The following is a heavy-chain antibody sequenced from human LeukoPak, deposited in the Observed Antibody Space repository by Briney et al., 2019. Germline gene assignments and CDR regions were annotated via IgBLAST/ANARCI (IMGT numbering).Heavy chain of an antibody. CDR3: ARELRYFDWLRWFDP. CDR2: INPNSGGT. J-gene: IGHJ5*02. Sequence: GASVKVSCKASGYTFTGYYMHWVRQAPGQGLEWMGWINPNSGGTNYAQKFQGRVTMTRDTSISTAYMELSRLRSDDTAVYYCARELRYFDWLRWFDPGGQGTLVTVSS. D-gene: IGHD3-9*01. V-gene: IGHV1-2*02. CDR1: GYTFTGYY.